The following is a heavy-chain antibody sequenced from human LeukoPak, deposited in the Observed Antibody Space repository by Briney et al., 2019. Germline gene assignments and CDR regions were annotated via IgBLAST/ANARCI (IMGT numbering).Heavy chain of an antibody. CDR3: AREIVHSSGSYNWFDP. CDR1: GYIFTNYG. V-gene: IGHV1-2*02. Sequence: ASVKVSCKAFGYIFTNYGISWVRQAPGQGLEWMGWINPNSGGTNYAQKFQGRVTMTRDTSISTAYMELSRLRSDDTAVYYCAREIVHSSGSYNWFDPWGQGTLVTVSS. D-gene: IGHD6-19*01. J-gene: IGHJ5*02. CDR2: INPNSGGT.